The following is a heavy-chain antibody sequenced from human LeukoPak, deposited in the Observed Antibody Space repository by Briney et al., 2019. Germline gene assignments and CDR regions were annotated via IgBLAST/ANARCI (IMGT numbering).Heavy chain of an antibody. V-gene: IGHV1-18*01. D-gene: IGHD4-17*01. CDR1: GYTFTSYG. CDR3: ARETFRDGDYSPHPAAY. J-gene: IGHJ4*02. CDR2: ISAYNGNT. Sequence: ASVKVSCKASGYTFTSYGISWVRQAPGQGLEWMGWISAYNGNTNYAQKLQGRVTMTTDTSTSTAYMELRSLRSDDTAVYYCARETFRDGDYSPHPAAYWGQGTLVTVSS.